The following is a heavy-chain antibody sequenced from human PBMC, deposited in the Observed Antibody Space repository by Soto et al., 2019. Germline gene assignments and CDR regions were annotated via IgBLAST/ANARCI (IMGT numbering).Heavy chain of an antibody. V-gene: IGHV3-33*01. Sequence: QVQLVESGGGVVQPGRSLRLSCAASGFTFSSYGMHWVRQAPGKGLEWVAVIWYDGSNKYYADSVKGRFTISRDNSKNTLYLQMNGLRAEDTAVYYWAREVVVGSYGPAPVYGMDVWGQGTTVTVSS. CDR2: IWYDGSNK. D-gene: IGHD2-21*01. CDR1: GFTFSSYG. J-gene: IGHJ6*02. CDR3: AREVVVGSYGPAPVYGMDV.